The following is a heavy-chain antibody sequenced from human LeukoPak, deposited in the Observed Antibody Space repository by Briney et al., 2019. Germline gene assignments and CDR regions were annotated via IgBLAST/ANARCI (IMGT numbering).Heavy chain of an antibody. CDR1: GGSISSSNW. Sequence: SETLSLTCAVSGGSISSSNWWSWVRQPPGKGLEWIGEIYHTGSTNYNPSLKSRVTISVDKSKNQLSLKLNSVTAADTAVYYCASVGLYHNWFDPWGQGALVTVSS. CDR2: IYHTGST. J-gene: IGHJ5*02. V-gene: IGHV4-4*02. D-gene: IGHD1-26*01. CDR3: ASVGLYHNWFDP.